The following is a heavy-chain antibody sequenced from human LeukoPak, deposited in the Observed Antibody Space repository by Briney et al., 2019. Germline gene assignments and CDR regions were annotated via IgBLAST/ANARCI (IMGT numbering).Heavy chain of an antibody. J-gene: IGHJ4*02. CDR3: RRGHYSDSRD. D-gene: IGHD4-11*01. CDR2: INEDGSEQ. CDR1: GFMFSGYW. Sequence: GGSLRLSCAASGFMFSGYWMNWVRQAPGEGLEWVANINEDGSEQNYVDSVEGRFTISRDNAKNLLFLQLNSLRADDTAVYYCRRGHYSDSRDWGQGTLVTVSS. V-gene: IGHV3-7*01.